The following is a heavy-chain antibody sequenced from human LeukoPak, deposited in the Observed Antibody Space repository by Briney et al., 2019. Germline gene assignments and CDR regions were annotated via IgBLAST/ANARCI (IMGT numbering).Heavy chain of an antibody. D-gene: IGHD4/OR15-4a*01. CDR1: GGSVSSHF. Sequence: SETLSLTCTVSGGSVSSHFWSWSRQPPGKGLEWIGYIYNGGITNYNPSLKSRVTMSVDTSKNQFSLMLRSVTAADTAVYYCARDHLPAGAPGYYMDVWGKGTTVTVSS. CDR3: ARDHLPAGAPGYYMDV. CDR2: IYNGGIT. J-gene: IGHJ6*03. V-gene: IGHV4-59*02.